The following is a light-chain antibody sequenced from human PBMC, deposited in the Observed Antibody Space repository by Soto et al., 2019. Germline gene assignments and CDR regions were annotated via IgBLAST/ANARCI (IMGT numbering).Light chain of an antibody. CDR1: QSVSNK. Sequence: EIVMTQSPATLSVSPGERATLSCRASQSVSNKLTWYQQKPGQAPRVLIFGASTRATGIPARFSGSGSGTEFTLTISSLQSEDFAVYYCQYYNDWPPTWTFGQGTKVDIK. CDR2: GAS. CDR3: QYYNDWPPTWT. J-gene: IGKJ1*01. V-gene: IGKV3-15*01.